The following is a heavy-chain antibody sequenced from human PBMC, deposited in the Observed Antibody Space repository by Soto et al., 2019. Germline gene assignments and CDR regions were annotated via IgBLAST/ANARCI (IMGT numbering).Heavy chain of an antibody. V-gene: IGHV4-59*01. CDR2: IYYSGST. CDR1: GASIISYY. CDR3: ARGPEIDP. J-gene: IGHJ5*02. Sequence: SETLSLTCTVSGASIISYYWTWIRQPPGKGLEWIGYIYYSGSTNYNPSLKGRVTISVDTSKNQFSLKLSSVTAADTAVYYCARGPEIDPWGQGTLVTVSS.